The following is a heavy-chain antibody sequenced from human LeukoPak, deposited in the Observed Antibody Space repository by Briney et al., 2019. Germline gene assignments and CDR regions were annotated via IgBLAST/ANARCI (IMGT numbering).Heavy chain of an antibody. Sequence: GGSLRLSCAASGFTFSSYAMSWVRQAPGKGLEWVSAISGSGGSTYYADSVKGRFTISRDNSKNKLYLQMNSLRAEDTAVYYCAKDLTPGSAPWDYWGQGTLVTVSS. J-gene: IGHJ4*02. V-gene: IGHV3-23*01. D-gene: IGHD3-9*01. CDR3: AKDLTPGSAPWDY. CDR1: GFTFSSYA. CDR2: ISGSGGST.